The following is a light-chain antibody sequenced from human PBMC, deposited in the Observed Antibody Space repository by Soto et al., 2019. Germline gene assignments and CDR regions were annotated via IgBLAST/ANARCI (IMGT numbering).Light chain of an antibody. CDR2: EVS. Sequence: QSALAQPASVSGSPGQSITISCTGTSXDVGGYNYVSWYQQHPGKAPKLIIYEVSNRPSGESHRFSGSKSGNTASLTISGLQAEDEADYYCSSYTSSYTYVFGTGTKLTVL. CDR3: SSYTSSYTYV. CDR1: SXDVGGYNY. V-gene: IGLV2-14*01. J-gene: IGLJ1*01.